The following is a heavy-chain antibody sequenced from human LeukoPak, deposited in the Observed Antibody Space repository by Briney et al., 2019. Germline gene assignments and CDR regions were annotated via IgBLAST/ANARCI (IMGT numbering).Heavy chain of an antibody. CDR2: INHSGST. D-gene: IGHD3-16*02. V-gene: IGHV4-34*01. CDR3: ATRWGSYRPFDY. J-gene: IGHJ4*02. Sequence: SETLSLTCAVYGGSFSGYYWSWIRQPPGKGLEWIGEINHSGSTNYNPSLKSRVTISVDTSKNQFSLKLSSVTAADTAVYYCATRWGSYRPFDYWGQGTLVTVSS. CDR1: GGSFSGYY.